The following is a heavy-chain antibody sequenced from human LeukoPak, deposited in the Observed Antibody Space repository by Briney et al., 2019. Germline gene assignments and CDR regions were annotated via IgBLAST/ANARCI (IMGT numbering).Heavy chain of an antibody. D-gene: IGHD2-8*01. CDR2: INTRSGDT. V-gene: IGHV1-2*02. J-gene: IGHJ3*02. CDR3: ATWSTREAFNI. CDR1: GYTFTGYY. Sequence: ASVKVSCKASGYTFTGYYMHWMRQAPGQGLECMGWINTRSGDTNYAQKFQGRVTMTRDTSNSTAYMELSRLRSDDAAVYYCATWSTREAFNIWGQGTMVTVSS.